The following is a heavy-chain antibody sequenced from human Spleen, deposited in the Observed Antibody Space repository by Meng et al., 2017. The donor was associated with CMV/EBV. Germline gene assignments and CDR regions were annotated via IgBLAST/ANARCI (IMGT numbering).Heavy chain of an antibody. J-gene: IGHJ3*02. D-gene: IGHD2-15*01. V-gene: IGHV1-46*01. CDR2: INPSDGRT. Sequence: ASVKVSCKASGYGFSSYYMHWVRQAPGQGLEWLGIINPSDGRTSYAQKFQVRVTMTRDTSTSTVYMELSSLRSEDTAVYYCARDWGYSATAEIAFDIWGQGTMVTVSS. CDR1: GYGFSSYY. CDR3: ARDWGYSATAEIAFDI.